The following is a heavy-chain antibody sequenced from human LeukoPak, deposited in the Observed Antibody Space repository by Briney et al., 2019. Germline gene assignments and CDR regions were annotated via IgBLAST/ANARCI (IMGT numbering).Heavy chain of an antibody. V-gene: IGHV4-59*08. CDR3: ARRAGDYSHPYDY. D-gene: IGHD3-22*01. Sequence: KPSETLSLTCTVSGGSISSYYWSWLRQPPGKGLEGIGYIYYIGSTNYNPSLKSRVTISVDTSKNQFSLKLSSVTAADTAVYYCARRAGDYSHPYDYWGQGILVTVSS. J-gene: IGHJ4*02. CDR1: GGSISSYY. CDR2: IYYIGST.